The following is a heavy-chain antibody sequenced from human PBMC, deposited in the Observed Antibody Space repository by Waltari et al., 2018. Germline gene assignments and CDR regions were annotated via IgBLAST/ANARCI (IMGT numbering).Heavy chain of an antibody. CDR1: GFNLSSYA. J-gene: IGHJ4*02. CDR2: ISGRAGST. D-gene: IGHD3-10*01. CDR3: AKDQYTSSRRGFDS. V-gene: IGHV3-23*01. Sequence: EVQLSESGGGLVQPGGSLRLSCAASGFNLSSYAMSWVRQAPGKGLEGVSTISGRAGSTYYADSVKGRFTISRDISKNTLLLQMNSLRAEDTALYSCAKDQYTSSRRGFDSWGQGTLVTVSS.